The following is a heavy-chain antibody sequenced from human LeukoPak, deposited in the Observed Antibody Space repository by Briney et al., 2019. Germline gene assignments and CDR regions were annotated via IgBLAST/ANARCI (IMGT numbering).Heavy chain of an antibody. J-gene: IGHJ4*02. CDR2: IYYSGST. CDR1: GGSISSGGYY. CDR3: AVWFGEFLYFDY. Sequence: PSETLSLTCTVSGGSISSGGYYWSWIRQHPGKGLEWIGYIYYSGSTYYNPSLKSRVTISVDTSKNQFSLKPSSVTAADTAVYYCAVWFGEFLYFDYWGQGTLVTVSS. V-gene: IGHV4-31*03. D-gene: IGHD3-10*01.